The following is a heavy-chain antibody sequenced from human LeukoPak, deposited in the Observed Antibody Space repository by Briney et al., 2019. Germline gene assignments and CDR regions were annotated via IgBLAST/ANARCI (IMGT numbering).Heavy chain of an antibody. D-gene: IGHD3-10*01. CDR2: IYYSGST. CDR1: GGSISSSSYY. V-gene: IGHV4-39*01. CDR3: ASFRYRGFDY. Sequence: SETLSLTCTVSGGSISSSSYYWGWIRQPPGKGLEWIGSIYYSGSTYYNPSLKSRVTISVDTSKNQFPLKLSSVTAADTAVYYCASFRYRGFDYWGQGTLVTVSS. J-gene: IGHJ4*02.